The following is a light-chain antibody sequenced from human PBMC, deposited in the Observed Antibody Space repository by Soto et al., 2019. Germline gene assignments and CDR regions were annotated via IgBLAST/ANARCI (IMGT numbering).Light chain of an antibody. CDR1: QTVSSF. V-gene: IGKV3-11*01. J-gene: IGKJ1*01. Sequence: IVLTQSPATLSLSPGERATLSCRASQTVSSFLAWYQQKPDQAPRLLIYDSSNRAPGIPARFSVSGSGTDFTLTISSLEPEDFAVYYCQQRTNWPWTFGQGTKVEIK. CDR3: QQRTNWPWT. CDR2: DSS.